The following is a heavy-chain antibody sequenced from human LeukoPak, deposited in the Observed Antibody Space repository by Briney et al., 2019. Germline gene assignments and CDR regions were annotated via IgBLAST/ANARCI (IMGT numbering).Heavy chain of an antibody. CDR3: TTLSYAAAPT. CDR1: GFTFSNAW. J-gene: IGHJ5*02. CDR2: VRSETDGGTT. V-gene: IGHV3-15*01. D-gene: IGHD2-2*01. Sequence: KPGGSLRVSCAASGFTFSNAWISWVRQAPGKGLEWVSRVRSETDGGTTDYAAPVQGRFTISRDDSKNTLYLQMNSLETDDTAVYYCTTLSYAAAPTWGQGTLVTVSS.